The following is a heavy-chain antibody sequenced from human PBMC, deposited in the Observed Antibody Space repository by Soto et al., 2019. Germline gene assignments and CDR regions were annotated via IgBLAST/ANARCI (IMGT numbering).Heavy chain of an antibody. D-gene: IGHD3-22*01. CDR1: GFSFDDFA. V-gene: IGHV3-9*01. CDR3: VKDRYYLDSSGYFDY. CDR2: LSWNGGYI. J-gene: IGHJ4*02. Sequence: EVQLVESGGGLEQPGRSLRLPCAASGFSFDDFAMHWIRQAPGKGLAWVSGLSWNGGYIAYADSVKGRFTISRDNAKNSLYLHMSSLRVEDTALYYCVKDRYYLDSSGYFDYWGQGTLVTVSS.